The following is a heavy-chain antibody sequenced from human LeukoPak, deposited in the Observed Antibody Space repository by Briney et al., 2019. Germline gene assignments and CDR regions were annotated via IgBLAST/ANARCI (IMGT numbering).Heavy chain of an antibody. CDR1: GDSISSRS. V-gene: IGHV4-59*11. D-gene: IGHD6-19*01. Sequence: PSETLSLTCTVSGDSISSRSWSWIRQPPGKELEWIGYTYNSGTTNSKPSLKSRATISKDTSKNTFSLDLTSVSAADTAVYYCARVNSAQWLVGFNFDYWGQGTLVTVSS. CDR2: TYNSGTT. CDR3: ARVNSAQWLVGFNFDY. J-gene: IGHJ4*02.